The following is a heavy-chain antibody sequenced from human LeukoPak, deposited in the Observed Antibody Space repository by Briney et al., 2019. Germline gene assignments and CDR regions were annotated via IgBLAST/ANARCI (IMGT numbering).Heavy chain of an antibody. D-gene: IGHD4-17*01. CDR3: ARATVTTYRRRSKYYFDY. CDR2: INHSGST. CDR1: GGSFSGYY. J-gene: IGHJ4*02. V-gene: IGHV4-34*01. Sequence: SETLSLTCAVYGGSFSGYYWSWIRQPPGKGLEWVGEINHSGSTNYNPSLKSRVTISVDTSKNQFSLKLSSVTAADTAVYYCARATVTTYRRRSKYYFDYWGQGTLVTVSS.